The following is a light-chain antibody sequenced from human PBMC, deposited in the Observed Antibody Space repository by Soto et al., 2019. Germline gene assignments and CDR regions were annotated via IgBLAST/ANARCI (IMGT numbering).Light chain of an antibody. CDR1: SSDVGGYNF. CDR3: CSSAGRVI. V-gene: IGLV2-11*01. J-gene: IGLJ2*01. Sequence: QSGLTQPGSESGCPGQPVTISCTGTSSDVGGYNFVSWYQQYPGKAPKFMIYDVTKRPSGVPDRFSGSKSGNTASLTISGLQAEDEADYYCCSSAGRVIFGGGTKVTV. CDR2: DVT.